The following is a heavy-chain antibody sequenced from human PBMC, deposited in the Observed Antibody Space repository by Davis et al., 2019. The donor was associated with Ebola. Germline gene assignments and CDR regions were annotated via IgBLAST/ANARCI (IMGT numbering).Heavy chain of an antibody. CDR2: IHPSDSDT. D-gene: IGHD2-8*01. CDR3: ARPIPDCTPGVCNYFFDN. J-gene: IGHJ4*02. V-gene: IGHV5-51*01. CDR1: GYSFSTHW. Sequence: GESLKISCKASGYSFSTHWIGWVRQVPGKGLEWMGIIHPSDSDTRYSPSFQGQVTFSVDKSDNTAYLHWSTLKASDTATYYCARPIPDCTPGVCNYFFDNWGQGTLVTVSA.